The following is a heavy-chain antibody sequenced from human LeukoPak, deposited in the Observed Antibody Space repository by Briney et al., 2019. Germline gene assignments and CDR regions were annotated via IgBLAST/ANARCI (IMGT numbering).Heavy chain of an antibody. V-gene: IGHV3-23*01. CDR1: GFTFSSYE. Sequence: PGGSLRLSCAASGFTFSSYEMNWVRQAPGKGLEWVSAISGSGGSTYYADSVKGRFTISRDNSKNTLYLQMNSLRAEDTAVYYCAKDQEDYSGIDYWGQGTLVTVSS. D-gene: IGHD2-15*01. J-gene: IGHJ4*02. CDR3: AKDQEDYSGIDY. CDR2: ISGSGGST.